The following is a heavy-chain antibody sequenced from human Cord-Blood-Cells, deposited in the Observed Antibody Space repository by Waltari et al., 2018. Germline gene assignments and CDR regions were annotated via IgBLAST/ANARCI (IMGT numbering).Heavy chain of an antibody. CDR1: VGSISSSSFF. V-gene: IGHV4-39*01. D-gene: IGHD2-15*01. CDR3: ARSVGRDVVVVAAFDY. CDR2: SYYSGST. J-gene: IGHJ4*02. Sequence: QLQLQESGPGLVQPSATLSLTCTVSVGSISSSSFFWGWFRQPPGKGLEWIGSSYYSGSTYYNPSLKSRVTISVDTSKNQFSLKLSSVTAADTAVYYCARSVGRDVVVVAAFDYWGQGTLVTVSS.